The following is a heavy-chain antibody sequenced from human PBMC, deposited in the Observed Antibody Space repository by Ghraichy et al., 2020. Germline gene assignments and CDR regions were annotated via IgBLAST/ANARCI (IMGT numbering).Heavy chain of an antibody. V-gene: IGHV4-4*02. CDR3: ARAPGGYCSGGSCYLRRWYFDL. J-gene: IGHJ2*01. Sequence: SETLSLTCAVSGGSISSSNWWNWVRQPPGKGLEWIGEIYHSGSTNYNPSLKSRVTISVDKSKNQFSLKLSSVTAADTAVYYCARAPGGYCSGGSCYLRRWYFDLWGRGTLVTVSS. CDR1: GGSISSSNW. CDR2: IYHSGST. D-gene: IGHD2-15*01.